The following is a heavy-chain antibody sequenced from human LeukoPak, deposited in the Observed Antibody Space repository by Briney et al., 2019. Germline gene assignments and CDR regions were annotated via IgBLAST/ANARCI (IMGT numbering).Heavy chain of an antibody. D-gene: IGHD3-10*01. CDR2: ISYDGSNK. V-gene: IGHV3-30-3*01. CDR1: GFTLSSYA. CDR3: ARVLGSGSYYRPMYYFDY. J-gene: IGHJ4*02. Sequence: PGGSLRLSCAASGFTLSSYAMHWVRQAPGKGLEWVAVISYDGSNKYYADSVKGRFTISRDNAKNSLYLQMNSLRAEDTAVYYCARVLGSGSYYRPMYYFDYWGQGTLVTVSS.